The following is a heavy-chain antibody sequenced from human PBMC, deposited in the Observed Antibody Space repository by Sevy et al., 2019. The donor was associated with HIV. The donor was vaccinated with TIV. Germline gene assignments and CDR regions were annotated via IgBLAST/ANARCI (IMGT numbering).Heavy chain of an antibody. V-gene: IGHV3-23*01. Sequence: GGSLRLSCAASGFTFSSYAMSWVRQAPGKGLEWVSAISGRGGSTYYADSVKGRFTISRDNSKNTLYLQMNSLRAEDTAVYYCAKDPSIVVVPAAMVDVWGKGTTVTVSS. CDR2: ISGRGGST. D-gene: IGHD2-2*01. CDR3: AKDPSIVVVPAAMVDV. J-gene: IGHJ6*04. CDR1: GFTFSSYA.